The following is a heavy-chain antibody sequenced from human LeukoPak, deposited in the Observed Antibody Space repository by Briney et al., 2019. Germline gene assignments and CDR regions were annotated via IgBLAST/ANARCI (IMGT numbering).Heavy chain of an antibody. CDR1: GYFFSSYG. Sequence: ASVKVSCKASGYFFSSYGISWVRQAPGQGLEWMGWISAYNGNTNYAQKLQGRVTMTTDTSTSTAYMELRSLRSDDTAVYYCALYYSGRYGYFKHWGQGTLVTVSS. CDR3: ALYYSGRYGYFKH. CDR2: ISAYNGNT. J-gene: IGHJ1*01. V-gene: IGHV1-18*01. D-gene: IGHD1-26*01.